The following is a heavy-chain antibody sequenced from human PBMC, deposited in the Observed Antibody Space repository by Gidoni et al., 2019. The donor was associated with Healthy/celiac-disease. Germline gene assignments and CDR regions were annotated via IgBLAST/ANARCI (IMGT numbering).Heavy chain of an antibody. V-gene: IGHV4-34*01. CDR2: INHSGST. CDR3: ARGRRYDILTGYYKKGGFLYYFDY. D-gene: IGHD3-9*01. CDR1: GGSFSGYY. Sequence: QVQLQQWGAGLLKPSETLSLTCAVYGGSFSGYYWSWIRQPPGKGLEWIGEINHSGSTNYNPSLKSRVTISVDTSKNQCSLKLSSVTAADTAVYYCARGRRYDILTGYYKKGGFLYYFDYWGQGTLVTVSS. J-gene: IGHJ4*02.